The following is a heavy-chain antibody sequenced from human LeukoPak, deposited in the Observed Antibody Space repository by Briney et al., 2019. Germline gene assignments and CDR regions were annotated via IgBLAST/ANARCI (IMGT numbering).Heavy chain of an antibody. CDR3: ARGGFYCGGDCYVDY. D-gene: IGHD2-21*02. J-gene: IGHJ4*02. CDR1: GGSFSPYY. V-gene: IGHV4-34*01. CDR2: INHSGST. Sequence: SETLSLTCAVYGGSFSPYYLSWIRQPPGKGLEWIGEINHSGSTNYNPSLKSRVTISVDTSKNQFSLRLSSVTAADTAVYYCARGGFYCGGDCYVDYWGQGTLVTDSS.